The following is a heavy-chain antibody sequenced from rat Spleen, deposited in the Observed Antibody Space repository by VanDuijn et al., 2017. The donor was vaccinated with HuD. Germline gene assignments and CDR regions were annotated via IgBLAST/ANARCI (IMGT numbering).Heavy chain of an antibody. V-gene: IGHV5-20*01. CDR3: TRAGPDY. J-gene: IGHJ2*01. Sequence: EVQLVESDGGLVQPGRSLKISCAASGFTFSDYYMAWVRQAPTKGLEWVASITNTGGSTYYPDSVKGRFTISRDNAKSTLYLQMNSLRSEDTATYYCTRAGPDYWGQGVMVTVSS. CDR2: ITNTGGST. CDR1: GFTFSDYY.